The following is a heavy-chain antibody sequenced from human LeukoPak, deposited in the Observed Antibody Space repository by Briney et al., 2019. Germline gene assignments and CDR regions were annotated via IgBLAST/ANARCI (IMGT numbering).Heavy chain of an antibody. CDR1: GFTFSSYR. V-gene: IGHV3-7*05. CDR2: IKQDGSEK. J-gene: IGHJ6*02. Sequence: HPGRSLRLSCAASGFTFSSYRMSWVRQAPGKGLEWVANIKQDGSEKYYVDSVKGRFTISRDNAKNSLYLQMNSLRAEDTAVYYCARDRYSSSWWMYYGMDVWGQGTTVTVSS. CDR3: ARDRYSSSWWMYYGMDV. D-gene: IGHD6-13*01.